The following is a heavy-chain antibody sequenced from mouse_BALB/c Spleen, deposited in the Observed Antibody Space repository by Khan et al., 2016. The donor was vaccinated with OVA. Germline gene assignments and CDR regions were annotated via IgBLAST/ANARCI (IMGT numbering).Heavy chain of an antibody. Sequence: QVQLKQSGAELVKAGASVKMSCKASGYTFTSYWMHWVKQRLGQGLEWFAETNPTNGRTYYNETFKSKATLTVDKSSSTAYMLLSGPTFEDSAVYDCARIKKIVATYFDYWGQGTTLTVSS. CDR1: GYTFTSYW. D-gene: IGHD1-1*01. J-gene: IGHJ2*01. CDR3: ARIKKIVATYFDY. CDR2: TNPTNGRT. V-gene: IGHV1S81*02.